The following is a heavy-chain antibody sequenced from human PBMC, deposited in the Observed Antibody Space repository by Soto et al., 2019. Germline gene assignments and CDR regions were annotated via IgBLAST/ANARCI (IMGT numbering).Heavy chain of an antibody. Sequence: SETLSLTCTVSGGPISSYDCSWIRQPPWKGLEWLGYIYYSGITNYNPSLKSRVTISVDTSKNQFSLKLSSVTAADTAVYYCATVRSFYGSSYLFDYCWQLTLVAVCS. CDR2: IYYSGIT. D-gene: IGHD2-2*01. CDR3: ATVRSFYGSSYLFDY. V-gene: IGHV4-59*01. CDR1: GGPISSYD. J-gene: IGHJ4*02.